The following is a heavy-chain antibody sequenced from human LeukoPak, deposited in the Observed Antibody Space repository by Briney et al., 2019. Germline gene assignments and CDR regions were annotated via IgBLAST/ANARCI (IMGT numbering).Heavy chain of an antibody. J-gene: IGHJ4*02. CDR3: ARGARASALGIAYYFAY. V-gene: IGHV4-31*03. CDR2: IYYSGST. CDR1: GGSISSGGYY. D-gene: IGHD6-13*01. Sequence: SETLSLTCSVSGGSISSGGYYWSWIRQHPGKGLEWIGYIYYSGSTYYNPSLKSRVTISVDTSKNQFSLKLSSVTAADTAVYYCARGARASALGIAYYFAYWGQGTLVTVSS.